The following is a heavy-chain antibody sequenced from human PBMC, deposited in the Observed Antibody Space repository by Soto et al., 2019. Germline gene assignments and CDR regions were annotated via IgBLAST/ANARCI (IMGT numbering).Heavy chain of an antibody. Sequence: GASVKVSCKASGYTFTSYGISWVRQAPGQGLEWMGWISAYNGNTNYAQKLQGRVTMTTDTSTSTAYMELRSLRSDDTAVYYCARTYSSSWYSVHYYYYGMDVWGQGTTVTVSS. CDR2: ISAYNGNT. J-gene: IGHJ6*02. CDR1: GYTFTSYG. V-gene: IGHV1-18*04. CDR3: ARTYSSSWYSVHYYYYGMDV. D-gene: IGHD6-13*01.